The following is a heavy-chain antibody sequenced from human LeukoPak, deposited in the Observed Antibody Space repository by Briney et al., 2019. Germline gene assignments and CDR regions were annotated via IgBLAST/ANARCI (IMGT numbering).Heavy chain of an antibody. J-gene: IGHJ5*02. CDR2: IYYSGST. V-gene: IGHV4-59*06. CDR1: GGSISSYY. D-gene: IGHD3-3*01. CDR3: ASQITIFGVDHEGGWFDP. Sequence: SETLSLTCTVSGGSISSYYWSWIRQPPGKGLEWIGYIYYSGSTYYNPSLKSRVTISVDTSKNQFSLKLSSVTAADTAVYYCASQITIFGVDHEGGWFDPWGQGTLVTVSS.